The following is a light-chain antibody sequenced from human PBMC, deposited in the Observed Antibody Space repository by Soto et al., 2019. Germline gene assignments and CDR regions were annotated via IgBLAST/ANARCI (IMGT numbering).Light chain of an antibody. J-gene: IGLJ1*01. Sequence: ALTQPASVSGSPGQSIAISCTGTSSDVGAYNYVSWYQQHPGKAPKLMIYDVSHRPSGASDRFSGSKSGNTASLTISGLQPEDEADYYCTSYTSSSTYVFGTGTKVTVL. CDR3: TSYTSSSTYV. CDR2: DVS. CDR1: SSDVGAYNY. V-gene: IGLV2-14*01.